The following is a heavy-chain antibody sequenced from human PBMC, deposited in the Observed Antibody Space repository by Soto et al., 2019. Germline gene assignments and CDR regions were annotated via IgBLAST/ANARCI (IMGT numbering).Heavy chain of an antibody. V-gene: IGHV4-59*08. J-gene: IGHJ4*02. CDR3: ARRMDTSGWLDY. CDR2: IYSSGST. CDR1: GCSMINHY. Sequence: SETLSLTCTVSGCSMINHYWSLIRQPPGKGLEWVGYIYSSGSTNYNPSLKSRVAISVDTSKNQFSLELSSVTATDTAVYYCARRMDTSGWLDYWGRGTLVTVSS. D-gene: IGHD6-19*01.